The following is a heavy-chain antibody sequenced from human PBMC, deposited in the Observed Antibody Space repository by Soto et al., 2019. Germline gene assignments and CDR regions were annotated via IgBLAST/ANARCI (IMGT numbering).Heavy chain of an antibody. CDR2: MSGSGGST. Sequence: GSLRLSCAASGCTFSSYAMSWVRQAPGKGLEWGSAMSGSGGSTYYADSVKGRFTISRDNSKNPLYLQMNSLRAEDTAVYYCAKHREVTLFGVVINGMDVWGQGTTVTVSS. CDR1: GCTFSSYA. CDR3: AKHREVTLFGVVINGMDV. V-gene: IGHV3-23*01. D-gene: IGHD3-3*01. J-gene: IGHJ6*02.